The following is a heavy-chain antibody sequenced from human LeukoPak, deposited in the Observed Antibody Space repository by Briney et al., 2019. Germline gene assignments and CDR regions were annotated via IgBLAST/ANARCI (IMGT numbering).Heavy chain of an antibody. J-gene: IGHJ3*02. CDR3: AKDLSRWEPNAFDI. CDR1: GFTFSSYG. D-gene: IGHD1-26*01. CDR2: IRYDGSNK. V-gene: IGHV3-30*02. Sequence: GGSLRLSCAASGFTFSSYGMHWVRQAPGKGLEWVAFIRYDGSNKYYADSVKGRFTISRDNSKNTLYLQMNSLRAEDTAVYYCAKDLSRWEPNAFDICGQGTMVTVSS.